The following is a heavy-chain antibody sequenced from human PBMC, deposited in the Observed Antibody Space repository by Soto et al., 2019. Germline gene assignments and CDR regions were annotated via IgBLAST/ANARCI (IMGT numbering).Heavy chain of an antibody. V-gene: IGHV3-23*01. Sequence: EVQLLESGGGLVQPGGSLRLSCVASGFTFSNYALSWVRQAPGKGLEWVSAITGSGGSTYYADSVKGRFTISRDTSKNTLYLQMSSLSAEDTAVYYCAVMYSSWQNFDIWGQGTMVTVSS. CDR3: AVMYSSWQNFDI. J-gene: IGHJ3*02. CDR1: GFTFSNYA. CDR2: ITGSGGST. D-gene: IGHD6-6*01.